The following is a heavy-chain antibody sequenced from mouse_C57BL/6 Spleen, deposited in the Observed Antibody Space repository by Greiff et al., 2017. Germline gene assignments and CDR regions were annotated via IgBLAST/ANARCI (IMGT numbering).Heavy chain of an antibody. J-gene: IGHJ1*03. CDR3: ARQGGYGSSYWYFDV. CDR2: ISSGGSYT. V-gene: IGHV5-6*01. CDR1: GFTFSSYG. D-gene: IGHD1-1*01. Sequence: EVTLVESGGDLVKPGGSLKLSCAASGFTFSSYGMSWVRQTPDKRLEWVATISSGGSYTYYPDSVKGRFTISRDNAKNTLYLQMSSLKSEDTAMYYCARQGGYGSSYWYFDVWGTGTTVTVSS.